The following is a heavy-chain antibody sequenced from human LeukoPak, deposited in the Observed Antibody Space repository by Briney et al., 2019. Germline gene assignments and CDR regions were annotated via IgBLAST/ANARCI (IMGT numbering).Heavy chain of an antibody. J-gene: IGHJ3*01. CDR2: ISYDGSNQ. D-gene: IGHD2-21*02. V-gene: IGHV3-30*18. CDR1: GFTFIGYG. Sequence: GRSLRLSCEASGFTFIGYGMHWVRQAPGKGLEWVAGISYDGSNQYYTDSVKSRFTISRDNSKNTLYLQMNSLRPEDTAVYYCAKPRGGDSWAFDFWGQGTMVTVSS. CDR3: AKPRGGDSWAFDF.